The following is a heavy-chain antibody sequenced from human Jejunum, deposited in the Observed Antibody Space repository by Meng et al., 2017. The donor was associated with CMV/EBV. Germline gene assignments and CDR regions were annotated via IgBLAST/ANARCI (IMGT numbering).Heavy chain of an antibody. CDR3: ARDPVLNGLDV. CDR2: ISKGGKTV. Sequence: CAASGFTFSDYYMSWIRQAPGKGLEWLSYISKGGKTVDYADSVRGRFTISRDNAKNSLYLQINSLRAEDTAVYYCARDPVLNGLDVWGQGATVTVSS. J-gene: IGHJ6*02. V-gene: IGHV3-11*04. CDR1: GFTFSDYY.